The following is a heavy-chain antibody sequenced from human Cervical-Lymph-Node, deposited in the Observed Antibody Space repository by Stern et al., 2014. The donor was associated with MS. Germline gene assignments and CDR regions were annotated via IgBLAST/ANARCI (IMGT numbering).Heavy chain of an antibody. V-gene: IGHV3-23*04. CDR2: ISGSAGIT. D-gene: IGHD3-22*01. J-gene: IGHJ4*02. CDR1: GFTFSSYA. Sequence: EVQLVESGGGLVQPGGSLRLSCAASGFTFSSYAMNWVRQAPGKGLEWVSAISGSAGITYYADSVKGRFTISRDNAENTLYLQMNSLRAEDTAVYYCAKDVYDSSGYQFDYWGQGTLVTVSS. CDR3: AKDVYDSSGYQFDY.